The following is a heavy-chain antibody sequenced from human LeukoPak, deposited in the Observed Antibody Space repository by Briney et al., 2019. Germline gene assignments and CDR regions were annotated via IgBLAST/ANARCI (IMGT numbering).Heavy chain of an antibody. V-gene: IGHV3-23*01. CDR3: ARGYCSGGSCYQFFDY. CDR2: ISGSAHKI. Sequence: GGSLRLSCVASGITFSNYAVSWVRQAPEKGLDWVSVISGSAHKISYADSVRGRFTISRDNSKNTLDLQMNSLTAEDTAVYYCARGYCSGGSCYQFFDYWGQGTLVTVSP. CDR1: GITFSNYA. J-gene: IGHJ4*02. D-gene: IGHD2-15*01.